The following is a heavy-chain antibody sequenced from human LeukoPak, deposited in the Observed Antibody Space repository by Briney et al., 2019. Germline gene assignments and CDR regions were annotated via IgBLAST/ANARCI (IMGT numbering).Heavy chain of an antibody. CDR1: GFTFSSYA. J-gene: IGHJ1*01. D-gene: IGHD6-13*01. Sequence: GGSLRLSCAASGFTFSSYAMSWVRQAPGKGLEGVSAICGSGGSTYYADSVKGRFTISRDNSKNTLYLQMNSLRAEDTAVYYCAKDIGSGAYSSSWYGPEYFQHWGQGTLVTVSS. CDR3: AKDIGSGAYSSSWYGPEYFQH. CDR2: ICGSGGST. V-gene: IGHV3-23*01.